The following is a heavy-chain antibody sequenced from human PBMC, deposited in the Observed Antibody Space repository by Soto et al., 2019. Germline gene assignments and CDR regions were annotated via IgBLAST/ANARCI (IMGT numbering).Heavy chain of an antibody. V-gene: IGHV4-4*02. CDR1: DDSISRIHW. J-gene: IGHJ5*01. D-gene: IGHD5-18*01. CDR3: AGGSGYRLDP. CDR2: VHEGGTT. Sequence: QVQLQESGPGLVKPSGTLSLICVVSDDSISRIHWLSWVRQPPGKGLEWLGEVHEGGTTNYNPSLMTRVTRAVDKSKRQSSLMVTSVTAADTAVYHCAGGSGYRLDPWGQGTPVTVSS.